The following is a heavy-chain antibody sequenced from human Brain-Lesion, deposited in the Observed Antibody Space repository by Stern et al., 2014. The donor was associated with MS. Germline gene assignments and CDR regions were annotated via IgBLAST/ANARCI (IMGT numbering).Heavy chain of an antibody. J-gene: IGHJ6*02. Sequence: QVQLVQSGAEVKKPGASVKVSCTASGYTFTSYGISWVRQAPGQGLEWMGWISAYNGNTKYAHKLQGRVTMPTDTSTSTAYMELRSLRSDDTAVYYCARFYYGSGSPWGGYYYGMDVWGQGTTVTVSS. CDR2: ISAYNGNT. V-gene: IGHV1-18*01. CDR3: ARFYYGSGSPWGGYYYGMDV. D-gene: IGHD3-10*01. CDR1: GYTFTSYG.